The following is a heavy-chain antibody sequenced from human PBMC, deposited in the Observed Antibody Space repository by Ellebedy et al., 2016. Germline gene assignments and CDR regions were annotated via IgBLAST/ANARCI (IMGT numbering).Heavy chain of an antibody. V-gene: IGHV3-23*01. CDR3: RQGHYADL. CDR1: GFNFNTFF. CDR2: ISAGSDTT. D-gene: IGHD4-17*01. Sequence: GESLKISCTASGFNFNTFFMSWVRQAPGKGLEWVSTISAGSDTTRLADSVKGRFTISRDNFKNSVYLRMNSLRVEDTAVYYCRQGHYADLWGQGTLVTVSA. J-gene: IGHJ4*02.